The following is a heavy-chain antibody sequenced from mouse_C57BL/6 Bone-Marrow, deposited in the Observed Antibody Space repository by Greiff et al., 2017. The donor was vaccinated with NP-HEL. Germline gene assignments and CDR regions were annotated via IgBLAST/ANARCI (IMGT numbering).Heavy chain of an antibody. Sequence: QVQLQQPGAELVRPGTSVKLSCKASGYTFTSYWMHWVKQRPGPGLEWIGVIDPSDSYTNYNQKFKGKATLTVDTSSSTAYMQRSSLTSEDSAVYYCAREEYDYGSSLYAMDYWGQGTSVTVSS. D-gene: IGHD1-1*01. CDR2: IDPSDSYT. CDR1: GYTFTSYW. J-gene: IGHJ4*01. CDR3: AREEYDYGSSLYAMDY. V-gene: IGHV1-59*01.